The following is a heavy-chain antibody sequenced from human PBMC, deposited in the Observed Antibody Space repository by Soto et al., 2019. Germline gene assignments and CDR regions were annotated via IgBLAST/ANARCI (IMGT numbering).Heavy chain of an antibody. D-gene: IGHD3-22*01. CDR2: ISGSGGTT. CDR3: AKALDYYDSSGF. Sequence: GSLRLSCAASGFTFSNYAMSCVRQAPGKGLEWVSAISGSGGTTYYADSVKGRFTISRDNSKNTLYLQMNSLRAEDTALYYCAKALDYYDSSGFWGQGTLVTVSS. V-gene: IGHV3-23*01. CDR1: GFTFSNYA. J-gene: IGHJ4*02.